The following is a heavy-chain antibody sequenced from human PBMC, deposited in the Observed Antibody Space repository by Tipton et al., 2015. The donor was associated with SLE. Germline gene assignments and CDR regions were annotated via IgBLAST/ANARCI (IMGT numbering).Heavy chain of an antibody. J-gene: IGHJ3*02. D-gene: IGHD3-22*01. CDR2: ISSRGSTI. V-gene: IGHV3-48*03. Sequence: SLRLSCAASGFTFSSYEMNWVRQAPGKGLEWVSYISSRGSTIYYADSVKGRFTISRDNAKNSLYLQMNSLRAEDTAVYYCARAQYYYDSSGYYYRSGRAFDIWGHGTMVTVSS. CDR3: ARAQYYYDSSGYYYRSGRAFDI. CDR1: GFTFSSYE.